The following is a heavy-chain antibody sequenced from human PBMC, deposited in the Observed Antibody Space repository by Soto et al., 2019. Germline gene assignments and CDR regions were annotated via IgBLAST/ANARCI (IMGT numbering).Heavy chain of an antibody. Sequence: GGSLRLSCAASGFTFSSYAMSWVRQAPGKGLEWVSAISGSGGSTYYADSVKGRLTISRDNSKNTLYLQMNSLRAEDTAVYYCAKDRGYSYGYKDYWGQGTLVTVSS. CDR2: ISGSGGST. V-gene: IGHV3-23*01. J-gene: IGHJ4*02. D-gene: IGHD5-18*01. CDR1: GFTFSSYA. CDR3: AKDRGYSYGYKDY.